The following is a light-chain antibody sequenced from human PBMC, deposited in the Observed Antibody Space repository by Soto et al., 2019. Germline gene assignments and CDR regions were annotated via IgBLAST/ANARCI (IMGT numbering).Light chain of an antibody. J-gene: IGKJ4*01. CDR2: DAS. Sequence: EVVLTQSPATLSLSPGERAALSCRASQSVSTFLAWYQQKPGQAPRLLIYDASTRATGIPARFSGSGSGTEFTLTISSLQSEDFAVYYCQQYNNWPPGVTFGGGTKVDIK. V-gene: IGKV3-15*01. CDR1: QSVSTF. CDR3: QQYNNWPPGVT.